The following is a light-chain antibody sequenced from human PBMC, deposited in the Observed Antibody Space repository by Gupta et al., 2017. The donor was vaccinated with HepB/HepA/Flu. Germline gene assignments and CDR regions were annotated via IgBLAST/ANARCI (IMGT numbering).Light chain of an antibody. CDR1: SSDVGDYKY. CDR2: DVS. V-gene: IGLV2-14*03. J-gene: IGLJ1*01. CDR3: SSYISTRIPFV. Sequence: QSALTQPAPGSGAPCTSITISCTGASSDVGDYKYVSWYQHHPGKVHKLMIYDVSNRPSGVSNRFSGSKFGNTASLTISGLQAEDEADYYCSSYISTRIPFVFGTGTKVTVL.